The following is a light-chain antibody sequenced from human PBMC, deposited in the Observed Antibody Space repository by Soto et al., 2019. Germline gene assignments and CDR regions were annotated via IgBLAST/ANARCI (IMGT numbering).Light chain of an antibody. CDR2: RNS. J-gene: IGLJ7*01. CDR1: SSNIGINY. V-gene: IGLV1-47*01. CDR3: AAWDDSLGSHAV. Sequence: QSVLTQPPSASGNPGQPVNISCSGSSSNIGINYVYWYQQLPGTAPKLLIYRNSQRPSGIPDRFSGAKSGTSASLAISGLRYEDEADYYCAAWDDSLGSHAVFGGGTQLTVL.